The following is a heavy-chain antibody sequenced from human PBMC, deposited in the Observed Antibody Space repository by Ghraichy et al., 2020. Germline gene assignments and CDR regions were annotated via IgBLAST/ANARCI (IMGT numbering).Heavy chain of an antibody. V-gene: IGHV1-69*13. D-gene: IGHD3-10*01. Sequence: SVKVSCKASGGVFTDYTIDWVRQAPGQGLEWMGGIIPIFRTSNYAQKFQGRVTILSDDSTDTASMELSSLTSEDTAMYYCAKRGSGSYGPEPFDSWGQGTLVTVSS. CDR2: IIPIFRTS. J-gene: IGHJ4*02. CDR3: AKRGSGSYGPEPFDS. CDR1: GGVFTDYT.